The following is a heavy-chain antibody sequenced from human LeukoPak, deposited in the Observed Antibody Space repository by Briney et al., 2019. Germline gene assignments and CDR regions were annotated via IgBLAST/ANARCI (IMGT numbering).Heavy chain of an antibody. J-gene: IGHJ3*02. CDR1: GYNFTKYW. D-gene: IGHD3-10*01. V-gene: IGHV5-51*01. Sequence: GESLEVSCKGSGYNFTKYWIAWVRQMPGKGLELLGMIHPGDSDTRYSPSFEGQVTISADKSISNAYLQWSSLKASDTAIYYCARRPGAFDIWGQGTMVTVSS. CDR3: ARRPGAFDI. CDR2: IHPGDSDT.